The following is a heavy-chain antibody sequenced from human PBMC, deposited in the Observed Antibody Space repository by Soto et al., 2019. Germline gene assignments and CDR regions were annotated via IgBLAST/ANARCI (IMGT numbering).Heavy chain of an antibody. CDR3: ARVDRGSVARPTRLDP. J-gene: IGHJ5*02. Sequence: GGSLRLSCTASGFTLSSCAINWVRQAPGKGLEWVSATTGGAGLTYYADSVKGRFSVSSDNPGNTLYLQLNSLRPEDTAVYYCARVDRGSVARPTRLDPWGQGTLVTVSS. V-gene: IGHV3-23*01. D-gene: IGHD2-21*01. CDR2: TTGGAGLT. CDR1: GFTLSSCA.